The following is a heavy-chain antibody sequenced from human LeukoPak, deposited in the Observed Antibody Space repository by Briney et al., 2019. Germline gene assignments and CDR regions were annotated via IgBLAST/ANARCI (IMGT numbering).Heavy chain of an antibody. J-gene: IGHJ1*01. V-gene: IGHV1-69*13. CDR1: GGTFSGYA. CDR3: ARMEDIVVVPAASGGYFQH. Sequence: ASVKVSCKASGGTFSGYAISWVRQAPGQGLEWMGGIIPIFGTANYAQKFQGRVTITADESTSTAYMELSSLRSEDTAVYYCARMEDIVVVPAASGGYFQHWGQGTLVTVSS. D-gene: IGHD2-2*01. CDR2: IIPIFGTA.